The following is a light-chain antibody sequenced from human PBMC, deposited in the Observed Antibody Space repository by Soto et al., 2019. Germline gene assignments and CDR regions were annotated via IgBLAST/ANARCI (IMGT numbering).Light chain of an antibody. CDR1: QSVSSN. J-gene: IGKJ4*01. Sequence: EIVITQPPATLSVSPGERATLSCRASQSVSSNLAWYQQKPGQAPRLLIYGSSTRATGIPARFSGSGSGTDFTLTISSLQSEDFAVYYCQQYNNWPLTFGGGTKVDIK. V-gene: IGKV3-15*01. CDR2: GSS. CDR3: QQYNNWPLT.